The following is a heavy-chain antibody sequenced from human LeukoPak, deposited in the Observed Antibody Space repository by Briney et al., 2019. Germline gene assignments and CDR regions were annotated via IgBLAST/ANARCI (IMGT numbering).Heavy chain of an antibody. CDR2: INPNSGGK. CDR3: ARENWNDGSFDY. CDR1: GYTFTGYY. Sequence: ASVKVSCKTSGYTFTGYYIHWVRQAPGQGPEWMGWINPNSGGKNYAQKFQGRVTLTRDTSISTAYMELSRLKSDDTAVYYCARENWNDGSFDYWGQGTLVTVSS. V-gene: IGHV1-2*02. J-gene: IGHJ4*02. D-gene: IGHD1-1*01.